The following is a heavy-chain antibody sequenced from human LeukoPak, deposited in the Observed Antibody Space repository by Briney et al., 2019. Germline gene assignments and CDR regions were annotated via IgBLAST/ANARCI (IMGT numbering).Heavy chain of an antibody. Sequence: PSETLSLTCTVSGGSISSYYWSWIRQPPGKGLEWIGYIYYSGSTNYNPSLKSRVTISVDTSKNQFSLKLSSVTAADTAVYYCARGGQLWLQGYWGQGTLVTVSS. V-gene: IGHV4-59*12. D-gene: IGHD5-18*01. J-gene: IGHJ4*02. CDR2: IYYSGST. CDR3: ARGGQLWLQGY. CDR1: GGSISSYY.